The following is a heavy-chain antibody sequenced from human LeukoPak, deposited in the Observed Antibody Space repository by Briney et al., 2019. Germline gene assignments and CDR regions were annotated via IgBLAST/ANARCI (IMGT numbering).Heavy chain of an antibody. Sequence: PGRSLRLSCAASGFTFDDYAMHWVRQAPGKGLEWFSGISWNSGGIGYADSVKGRFTISRDSAKNSLYLQINSLRAEDMALYYCAKGYSYGLKYYFDYWGQGTLVTVSS. CDR1: GFTFDDYA. J-gene: IGHJ4*02. CDR2: ISWNSGGI. CDR3: AKGYSYGLKYYFDY. D-gene: IGHD5-18*01. V-gene: IGHV3-9*03.